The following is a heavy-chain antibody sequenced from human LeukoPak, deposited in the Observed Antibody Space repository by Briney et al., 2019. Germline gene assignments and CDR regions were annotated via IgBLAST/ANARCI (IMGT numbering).Heavy chain of an antibody. CDR2: INQGGSDK. CDR1: GFTFSGHW. J-gene: IGHJ4*02. V-gene: IGHV3-7*01. CDR3: TRDRSRAEDD. D-gene: IGHD1-14*01. Sequence: PGGSLRLSCAASGFTFSGHWMSWVRQAPGKGLEWVANINQGGSDKYYVDSVKGRFTISSDNANNLLYLQMNSLRGEDTAVYYGTRDRSRAEDDWGQGTLVTVSS.